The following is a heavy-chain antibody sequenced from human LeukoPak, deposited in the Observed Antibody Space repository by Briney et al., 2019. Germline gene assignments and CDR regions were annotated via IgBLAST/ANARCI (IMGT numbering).Heavy chain of an antibody. CDR2: IYYSGST. Sequence: SETLSLTCTVSGGSISSGDYYWSWIRQPPGKGLEWIGYIYYSGSTYYNPSLKSRVTISVDTSKNQFSLKLSSVTAADTAVYYCARDLPSLVGAKDVNAFDIWGQGTMVTVSS. J-gene: IGHJ3*02. CDR1: GGSISSGDYY. CDR3: ARDLPSLVGAKDVNAFDI. V-gene: IGHV4-30-4*01. D-gene: IGHD1-26*01.